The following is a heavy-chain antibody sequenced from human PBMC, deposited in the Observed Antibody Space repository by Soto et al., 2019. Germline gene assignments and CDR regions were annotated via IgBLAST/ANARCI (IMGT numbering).Heavy chain of an antibody. CDR2: IYYSGST. J-gene: IGHJ5*02. CDR3: TRERPDGSRLDP. D-gene: IGHD6-13*01. Sequence: QVQLQESGPGLVKPSQTLSLTCTVSGGSISSSEYYWIWIREPPGKALEWIGYIYYSGSTYYNPTPKDRMTITVDPSKNHFSLTPSSVTAADTAVYYCTRERPDGSRLDPWGQGTLVTVAS. CDR1: GGSISSSEYY. V-gene: IGHV4-30-4*01.